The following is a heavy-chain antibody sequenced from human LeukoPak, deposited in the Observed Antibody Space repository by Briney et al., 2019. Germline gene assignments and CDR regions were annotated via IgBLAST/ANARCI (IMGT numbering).Heavy chain of an antibody. D-gene: IGHD7-27*01. V-gene: IGHV3-23*01. J-gene: IGHJ2*01. Sequence: GGSLRLSCAASGFTFSSYAMSWVRQAPGKGLEWVSAISGSGGSTYYADSVKGRFTISRDNSKNTLYLQMNSLRAEDTAVYYCAKDRANWGSFSNWYFDLWGRGTLVTVSS. CDR3: AKDRANWGSFSNWYFDL. CDR1: GFTFSSYA. CDR2: ISGSGGST.